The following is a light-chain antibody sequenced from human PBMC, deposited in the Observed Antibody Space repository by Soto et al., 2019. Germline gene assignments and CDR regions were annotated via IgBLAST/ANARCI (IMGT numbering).Light chain of an antibody. J-gene: IGLJ2*01. V-gene: IGLV1-51*01. CDR1: SSNIGNNY. Sequence: QSVLTQPPSVSAAPGQKVTISCSGTSSNIGNNYVSWYQQFPGAAPKLLIYDNNKRPSGIPDRFSGSKSGTSASLAISGLRSEDEADYYCAGWDDSLSGVVFGGGTKLTVL. CDR3: AGWDDSLSGVV. CDR2: DNN.